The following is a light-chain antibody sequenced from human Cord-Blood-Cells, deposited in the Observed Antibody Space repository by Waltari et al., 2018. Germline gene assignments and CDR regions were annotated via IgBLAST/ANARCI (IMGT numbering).Light chain of an antibody. CDR2: EGS. V-gene: IGLV2-23*03. J-gene: IGLJ2*01. Sequence: QSALTQPASVSGSPGQSITIPCTGTSSDVGSYNLVSCYQQHPGKAPKLMIYEGSKRPSGVSNRFSGSKSGNTASLTISGLQAEDEADYYCCSYAGSSTFVVFGGGTKLTVL. CDR3: CSYAGSSTFVV. CDR1: SSDVGSYNL.